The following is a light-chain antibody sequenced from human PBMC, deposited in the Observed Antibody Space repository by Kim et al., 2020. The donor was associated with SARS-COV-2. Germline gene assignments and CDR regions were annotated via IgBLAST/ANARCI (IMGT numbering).Light chain of an antibody. Sequence: GQSIPISCTGTSSDVGGYNYVSWYPQHPGKAPKLMIYDVSKRPSGVSNRFSGSKSGNTASLTISGLQAEDEADYYCSSYTSSSTNVFGTGTKVTVL. V-gene: IGLV2-14*04. CDR2: DVS. CDR3: SSYTSSSTNV. CDR1: SSDVGGYNY. J-gene: IGLJ1*01.